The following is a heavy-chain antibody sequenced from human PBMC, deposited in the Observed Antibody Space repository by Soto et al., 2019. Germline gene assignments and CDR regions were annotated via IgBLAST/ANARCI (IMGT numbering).Heavy chain of an antibody. Sequence: GGSLRLSCAASGFTFTNYLMTWVRQAPGKGLEWVSSIDKSGGDTYYADSVKGRFTISRDNSKNTLYLQMNGLRAEGTALYYCAKDTYSRSWYFWGQGTLVTVSS. V-gene: IGHV3-23*05. J-gene: IGHJ4*02. CDR1: GFTFTNYL. CDR3: AKDTYSRSWYF. D-gene: IGHD2-2*01. CDR2: IDKSGGDT.